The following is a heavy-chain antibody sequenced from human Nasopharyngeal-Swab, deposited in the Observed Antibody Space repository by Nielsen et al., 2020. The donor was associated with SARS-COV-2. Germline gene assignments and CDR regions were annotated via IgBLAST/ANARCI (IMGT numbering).Heavy chain of an antibody. D-gene: IGHD3-10*01. V-gene: IGHV4-59*01. CDR3: ARGGLWFGEYPGWFDP. J-gene: IGHJ5*02. CDR1: GGSISSYY. CDR2: IYYSGST. Sequence: SETLSLTCTVSGGSISSYYWSWIRQPPGKGLEWIGYIYYSGSTNYNPSLKIRFTISVDTSKNQFSLKLSSVTAADTAVYYCARGGLWFGEYPGWFDPWGQGTLVTVSS.